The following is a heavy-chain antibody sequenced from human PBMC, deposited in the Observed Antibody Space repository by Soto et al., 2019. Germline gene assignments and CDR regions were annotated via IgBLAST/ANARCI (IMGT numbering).Heavy chain of an antibody. CDR2: ISSGGGT. V-gene: IGHV3-53*01. J-gene: IGHJ3*01. D-gene: IGHD5-18*01. Sequence: GGSLRLSCAASAFTVSLNYMSWVRQAPGKGLEWVSLISSGGGTYYADSVKGRFTISRDNSKNTLYLQMNSLRAEDTAVYYCARQLWSHDALDVWGQGTKVTVSS. CDR3: ARQLWSHDALDV. CDR1: AFTVSLNY.